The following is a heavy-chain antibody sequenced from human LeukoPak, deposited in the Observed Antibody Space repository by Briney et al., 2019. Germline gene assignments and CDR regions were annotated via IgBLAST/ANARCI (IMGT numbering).Heavy chain of an antibody. V-gene: IGHV3-30*02. CDR2: IQNVRWNK. CDR1: GVTFRTYG. J-gene: IGHJ4*02. Sequence: GGFLRVFCGQPGVTFRTYGMVRVRPALVHGLAWVAFIQNVRWNKHYADSVKGRFTVSTDNYKKMLHLHMNSLRPEDTAVYYCAKDLGEWHLVTVIDSWGKGTLVTVSS. CDR3: AKDLGEWHLVTVIDS. D-gene: IGHD6-6*01.